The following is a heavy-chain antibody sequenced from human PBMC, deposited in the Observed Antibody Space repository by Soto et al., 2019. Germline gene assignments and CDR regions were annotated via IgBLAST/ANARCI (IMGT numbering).Heavy chain of an antibody. CDR3: ARLVVVSPVANA. Sequence: SETLPLTCTVSGGSINTNNYYWGWVRQPPGKGLEWIGSVFYNGTTYYSPSLKSRVTIPLAPSRTQFSLKLESVTAADTAVYFCARLVVVSPVANAWGQGTLVTVSS. J-gene: IGHJ5*02. CDR1: GGSINTNNYY. V-gene: IGHV4-39*01. D-gene: IGHD2-15*01. CDR2: VFYNGTT.